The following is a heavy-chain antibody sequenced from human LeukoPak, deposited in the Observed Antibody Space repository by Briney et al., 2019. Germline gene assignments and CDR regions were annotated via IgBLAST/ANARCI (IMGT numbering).Heavy chain of an antibody. CDR3: ARGRGYSYGFFDY. Sequence: SVKVSCKASGGTFSSYAISWVRQALGQGLEWMGGIIPIFGTANYAQKFQGRVTITADESTSTAYMELSSLRSEDTAVYYCARGRGYSYGFFDYWGQGTLVTVSS. CDR2: IIPIFGTA. J-gene: IGHJ4*02. D-gene: IGHD5-18*01. V-gene: IGHV1-69*13. CDR1: GGTFSSYA.